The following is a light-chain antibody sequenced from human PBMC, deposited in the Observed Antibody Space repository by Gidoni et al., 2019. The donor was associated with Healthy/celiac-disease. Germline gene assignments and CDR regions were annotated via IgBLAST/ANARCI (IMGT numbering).Light chain of an antibody. CDR2: DVS. V-gene: IGLV2-14*01. CDR3: SSYTSSSSDV. CDR1: SSDVGGYNY. J-gene: IGLJ1*01. Sequence: QSALTQPASVSGSPGQSITISCTGTSSDVGGYNYVSWYQQHPFKAPKLMIYDVSNRPSGVSNRFSGSKSGNTASLTISGLQAEDEADYYCSSYTSSSSDVFGTGTKVTVL.